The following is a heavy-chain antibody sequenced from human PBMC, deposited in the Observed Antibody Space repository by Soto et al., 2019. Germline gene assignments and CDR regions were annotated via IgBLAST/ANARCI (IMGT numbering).Heavy chain of an antibody. J-gene: IGHJ6*02. Sequence: GGSLRLSCAASGFTFSSYGMHWVRQAPGKGLEWVALIWYDGSNKHYADSVKGRFTISRDNSKNTLYLQMNSLRAEDTAMYYCARDGYYYGMDVWGQGTTVTVSS. CDR2: IWYDGSNK. V-gene: IGHV3-33*01. CDR3: ARDGYYYGMDV. CDR1: GFTFSSYG.